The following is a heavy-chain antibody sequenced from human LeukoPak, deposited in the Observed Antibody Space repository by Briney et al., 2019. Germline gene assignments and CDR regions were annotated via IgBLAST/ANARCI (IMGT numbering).Heavy chain of an antibody. CDR2: MNPNSGNT. D-gene: IGHD5-12*01. CDR1: GYTFTSYD. J-gene: IGHJ4*02. CDR3: AASWPESGYGFDY. V-gene: IGHV1-8*01. Sequence: ASVKVSCKASGYTFTSYDINWVRQATGQGLEWMGWMNPNSGNTGYAQKFQGRVTMTRNTSISTAYMELSSLRSEDTAVYYCAASWPESGYGFDYWGQGTLVTVSS.